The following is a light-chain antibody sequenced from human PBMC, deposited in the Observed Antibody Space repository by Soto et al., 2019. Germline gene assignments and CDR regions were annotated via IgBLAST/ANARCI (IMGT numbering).Light chain of an antibody. V-gene: IGKV3-15*01. J-gene: IGKJ4*01. CDR3: QQYNNWPLT. CDR2: AAS. CDR1: QRVSSN. Sequence: EIVMTQSPATLSVSPGERATLSCRASQRVSSNLAWYQQKPGQAPRVLIYAASTRATGIPARFSGSGSGTTFTLTIVSLQSEDFAVYYCQQYNNWPLTFGGGTKVEIK.